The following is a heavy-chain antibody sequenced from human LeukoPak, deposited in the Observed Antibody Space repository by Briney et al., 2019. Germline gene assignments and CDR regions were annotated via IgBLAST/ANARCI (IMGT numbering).Heavy chain of an antibody. V-gene: IGHV4-59*12. CDR1: GGSISSYY. CDR3: AINVGKFGDAAFDI. D-gene: IGHD3-16*01. CDR2: IYYSGST. Sequence: SETLSLTCTVSGGSISSYYWSWIRQPPGKGLEWIGYIYYSGSTNYNPSLKSRVTISVDTSKNQFSLQLNSVTPEDTAVYYCAINVGKFGDAAFDIWGQGTMVTVSS. J-gene: IGHJ3*02.